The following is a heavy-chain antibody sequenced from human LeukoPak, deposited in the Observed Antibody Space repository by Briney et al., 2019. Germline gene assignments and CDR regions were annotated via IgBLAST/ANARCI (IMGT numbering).Heavy chain of an antibody. CDR3: ARHIYGSGSYSDF. CDR2: IYPGDSDT. D-gene: IGHD3-10*01. V-gene: IGHV5-51*01. Sequence: PGESLKISCQGSGSIFTTHYIAWVRQMPGRGLEWMGIIYPGDSDTTYSPSFRGQVTISVDKSINTAYLQWSSLKASDTAMYYCARHIYGSGSYSDFWGPGTLVTVSS. J-gene: IGHJ4*02. CDR1: GSIFTTHY.